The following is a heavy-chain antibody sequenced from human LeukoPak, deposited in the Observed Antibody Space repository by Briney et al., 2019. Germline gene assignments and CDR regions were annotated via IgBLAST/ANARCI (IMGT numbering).Heavy chain of an antibody. CDR1: GFTFSDYY. V-gene: IGHV3-11*06. Sequence: AGGSLRLSCAASGFTFSDYYMSWIRQAPGKGLEWVSYISSSSSYTNYADSVKGRFTISRDNAKNSLYLQMNSLRAEDTAVYYCARAPHYSNYGPYYYGMDVWGQGTTVTVSS. CDR3: ARAPHYSNYGPYYYGMDV. J-gene: IGHJ6*02. CDR2: ISSSSSYT. D-gene: IGHD4-11*01.